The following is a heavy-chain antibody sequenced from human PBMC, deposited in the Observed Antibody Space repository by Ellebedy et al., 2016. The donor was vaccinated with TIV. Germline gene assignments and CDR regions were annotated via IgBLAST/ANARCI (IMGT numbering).Heavy chain of an antibody. J-gene: IGHJ3*01. CDR2: IRVDGNEK. CDR3: ATDGSYGDYVFPQQAFVV. CDR1: GFSFRSYW. Sequence: GESLKISCATSGFSFRSYWMTWVRQAPGKGLEWVANIRVDGNEKYYVDSVKGRFTISRDNAKNSLYRQMNSLRVEDPALDYCATDGSYGDYVFPQQAFVVWGQGTMVTVSS. V-gene: IGHV3-7*01. D-gene: IGHD4-17*01.